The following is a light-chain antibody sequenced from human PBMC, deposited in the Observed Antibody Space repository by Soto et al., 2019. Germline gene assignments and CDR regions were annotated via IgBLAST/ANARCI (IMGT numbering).Light chain of an antibody. J-gene: IGKJ1*01. Sequence: DIQMTQSPSSLSASVGERVTFTCRASQNIRTYLNWYQQKPGKVPDLLIYSASGLRSGVPSRFSGTGSVTDFTLTISSLQPEDFATYFCQHSFSSPWTFGQGTKVVIK. CDR1: QNIRTY. V-gene: IGKV1-39*01. CDR2: SAS. CDR3: QHSFSSPWT.